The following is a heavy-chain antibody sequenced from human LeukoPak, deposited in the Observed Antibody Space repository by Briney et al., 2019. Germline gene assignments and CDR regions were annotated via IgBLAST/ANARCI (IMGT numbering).Heavy chain of an antibody. D-gene: IGHD2-15*01. CDR3: ARVAEGYCSGGSCLIWFDP. V-gene: IGHV4-59*01. CDR1: GGSISSYY. CDR2: IYYSGST. J-gene: IGHJ5*02. Sequence: SETLSLTCTVSGGSISSYYWSWIRQPPGKGLEWIGYIYYSGSTSYNPSLKSRVTISVDTSKNQFSLKLSSVTAADTAVYYCARVAEGYCSGGSCLIWFDPWGQGTLVTVSS.